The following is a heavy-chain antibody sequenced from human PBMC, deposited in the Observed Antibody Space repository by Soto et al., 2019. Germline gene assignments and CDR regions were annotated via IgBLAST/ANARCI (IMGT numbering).Heavy chain of an antibody. CDR2: IIPIFGTA. CDR3: ARDRYCSGGSCYSDYFDY. J-gene: IGHJ4*02. Sequence: QVQLVQSGAEVKKPGSSVKVSCKASGGTFSSYAISWVRQAPGQGLEWMGGIIPIFGTANYEQKFQGRVTITADESTSTAYMELSSLRSEDTAVYYCARDRYCSGGSCYSDYFDYWGQGTLVTVSS. V-gene: IGHV1-69*01. D-gene: IGHD2-15*01. CDR1: GGTFSSYA.